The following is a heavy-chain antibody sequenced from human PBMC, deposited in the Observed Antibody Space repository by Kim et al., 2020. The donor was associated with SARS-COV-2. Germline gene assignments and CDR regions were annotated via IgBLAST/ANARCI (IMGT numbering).Heavy chain of an antibody. CDR1: GFMFSSYA. CDR2: ISGSSLTP. V-gene: IGHV3-23*01. D-gene: IGHD1-26*01. J-gene: IGHJ4*02. CDR3: ATEGVNGTYCCVHY. Sequence: GGSLRLSCAASGFMFSSYAMSWVRQAPGKGLEWVSAISGSSLTPYYADSVKGRFTISRDNSKNTVFLQMNSLRADDTAIYYCATEGVNGTYCCVHYWGQGTLVTVSS.